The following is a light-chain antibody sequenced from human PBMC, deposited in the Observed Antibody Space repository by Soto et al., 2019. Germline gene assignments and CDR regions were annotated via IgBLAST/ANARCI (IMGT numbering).Light chain of an antibody. CDR2: GNS. Sequence: QAILKQPPSVSGAPGQRFPISCTGSSSNIGAGYDVHWYQQLPGTAPKLLIYGNSNRPSGVPDRFSGSKSGTSASLAITGLQAEDEADYYCQSYDSSLSAYFGTGTKVTVL. J-gene: IGLJ1*01. CDR3: QSYDSSLSAY. V-gene: IGLV1-40*01. CDR1: SSNIGAGYD.